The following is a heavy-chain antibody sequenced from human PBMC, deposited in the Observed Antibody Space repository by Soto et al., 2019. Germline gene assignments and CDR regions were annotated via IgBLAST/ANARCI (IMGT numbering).Heavy chain of an antibody. CDR1: GYTFTSYY. V-gene: IGHV1-46*01. J-gene: IGHJ4*02. D-gene: IGHD3-22*01. CDR3: AVFVDSSGYYPGPFYV. CDR2: INPSGGST. Sequence: ASVKVSCKASGYTFTSYYMHWVRQAPGQGLEWMGIINPSGGSTSYAQKFQGRVTMTRDTSTSTVYMELSSLRSEDTAVYYCAVFVDSSGYYPGPFYVWGQGSLVPVAS.